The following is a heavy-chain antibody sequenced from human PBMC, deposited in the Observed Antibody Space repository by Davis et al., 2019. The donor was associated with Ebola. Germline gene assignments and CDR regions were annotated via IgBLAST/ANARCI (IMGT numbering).Heavy chain of an antibody. CDR1: GFTFSSYD. D-gene: IGHD3-3*01. J-gene: IGHJ6*02. CDR3: ARGDFWSGYYGWIYYYYGMDV. Sequence: PGGSLRLSCAASGFTFSSYDMHWVRQATGKGLEWVSAIGTAGDTYYPGSVKGRFTISRENAKNSLYLQMNSLRAGDTAVYYCARGDFWSGYYGWIYYYYGMDVWGQGTTVTVSS. CDR2: IGTAGDT. V-gene: IGHV3-13*01.